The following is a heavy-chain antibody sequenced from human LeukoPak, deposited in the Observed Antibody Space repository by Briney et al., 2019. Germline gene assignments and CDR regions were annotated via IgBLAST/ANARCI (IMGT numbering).Heavy chain of an antibody. CDR1: GFSLTTSGVG. Sequence: ESGPTPVNPTQTLTLTCTFSGFSLTTSGVGVGWIRQPPGEALEWLALIYWNDDKRYSPSLKSRLTITKDTSKNQVVLAMTNMDPVDTATYYCAHRRGGHYYWYNWFDPWGLGTLVTVSS. CDR2: IYWNDDK. CDR3: AHRRGGHYYWYNWFDP. V-gene: IGHV2-5*01. D-gene: IGHD2-8*01. J-gene: IGHJ5*02.